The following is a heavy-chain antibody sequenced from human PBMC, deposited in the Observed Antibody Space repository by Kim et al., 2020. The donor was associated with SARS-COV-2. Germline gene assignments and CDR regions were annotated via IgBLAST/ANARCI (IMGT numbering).Heavy chain of an antibody. V-gene: IGHV4-34*01. J-gene: IGHJ5*02. D-gene: IGHD6-6*01. Sequence: SETLSLTCAVYGGSFSGYYWSWIRQPPGKGLEWIGEINHSGSTNYNPSLKSRVTISVDTSKNQFSLKLSSVTAADTAVYYCARRGAARLYGHPYPNWFDPWGQGTLVTVSS. CDR2: INHSGST. CDR1: GGSFSGYY. CDR3: ARRGAARLYGHPYPNWFDP.